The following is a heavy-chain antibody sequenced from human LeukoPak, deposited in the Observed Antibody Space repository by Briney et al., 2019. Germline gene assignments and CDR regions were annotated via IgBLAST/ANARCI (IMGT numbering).Heavy chain of an antibody. V-gene: IGHV3-48*03. Sequence: RGSLRLSCAASGFTFSSYEMNWVRQAPGKVLEWVSYISSSGSTIYYADSVKGRFTISRDNAKNSLYLQMNSLRAEDTAVYYCAELGITMIGGVWGKGTTVTISS. CDR3: AELGITMIGGV. D-gene: IGHD3-10*02. J-gene: IGHJ6*04. CDR1: GFTFSSYE. CDR2: ISSSGSTI.